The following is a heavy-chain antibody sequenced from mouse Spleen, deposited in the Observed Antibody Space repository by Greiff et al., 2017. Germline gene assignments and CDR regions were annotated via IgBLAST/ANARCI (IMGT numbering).Heavy chain of an antibody. CDR3: ARGLSGGNYGYFDV. Sequence: DVQLQESGPELVKPGASVKIPCKASGYTFTDYNMDWVKQSHGKSLEWIGDINPNNGGTIYNQKFKGKATLTVDKSSSTAYMELRSLTSEDTAVYYCARGLSGGNYGYFDVWGAGTTVTVSS. CDR1: GYTFTDYN. J-gene: IGHJ1*01. D-gene: IGHD3-1*01. CDR2: INPNNGGT. V-gene: IGHV1-18*01.